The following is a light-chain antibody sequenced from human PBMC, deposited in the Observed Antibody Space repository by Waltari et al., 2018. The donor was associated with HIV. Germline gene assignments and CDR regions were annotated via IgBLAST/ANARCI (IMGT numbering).Light chain of an antibody. CDR1: SSDVGGYNY. J-gene: IGLJ2*01. Sequence: QSALTQPASVSGSPGPSIPISCTGTSSDVGGYNYVSWYQQHPGKAPKLMIYEVSNRPSGVSNRFSGSKSGNTASLTISGLQAEDEADYYCSSYTSSSTLVFGGGTKLTVL. CDR2: EVS. V-gene: IGLV2-14*01. CDR3: SSYTSSSTLV.